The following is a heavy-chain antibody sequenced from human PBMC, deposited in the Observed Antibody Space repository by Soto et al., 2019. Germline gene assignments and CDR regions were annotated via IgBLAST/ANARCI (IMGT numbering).Heavy chain of an antibody. Sequence: GSLRLSCEGSGFTFRSHSMNWVRQAPGRGLEWVASISTSSSFIYYGDSVRGRFIISRDNAKNSLDLQMDSLRVEDTAVYYCARENKDVNKSTSISSGFHGMDVWGQGITVTVYS. V-gene: IGHV3-21*01. CDR3: ARENKDVNKSTSISSGFHGMDV. D-gene: IGHD2-2*01. CDR2: ISTSSSFI. CDR1: GFTFRSHS. J-gene: IGHJ6*02.